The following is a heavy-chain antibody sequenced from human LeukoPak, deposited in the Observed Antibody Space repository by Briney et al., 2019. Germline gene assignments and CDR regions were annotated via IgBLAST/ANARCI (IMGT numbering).Heavy chain of an antibody. Sequence: ASVKVSCKASGYTFTSYDINWVRQATGQGLEWMGWMNPNSGNTGYAQKFQGRVTMTRNTSISTAYMELSSLRSEDTAVYYCARWSRGRRGPAGRSVSVVAARPSFDYWGQGTLVTVSS. CDR2: MNPNSGNT. D-gene: IGHD2-15*01. J-gene: IGHJ4*02. CDR3: ARWSRGRRGPAGRSVSVVAARPSFDY. CDR1: GYTFTSYD. V-gene: IGHV1-8*01.